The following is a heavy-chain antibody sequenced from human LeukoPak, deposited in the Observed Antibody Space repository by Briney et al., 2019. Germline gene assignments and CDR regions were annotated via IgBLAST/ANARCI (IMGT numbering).Heavy chain of an antibody. CDR3: ARDGSTRLGAFDI. D-gene: IGHD2-2*01. CDR2: ISNSSSYI. V-gene: IGHV3-21*01. Sequence: GALRLSCAASGFTFSSYSMNWVRQAPGKGLEWVSSISNSSSYIYYADSVKGRFTISRDNAKNSLYLQMNSLRAEDTAVYYCARDGSTRLGAFDIWGQGTMVTVSS. CDR1: GFTFSSYS. J-gene: IGHJ3*02.